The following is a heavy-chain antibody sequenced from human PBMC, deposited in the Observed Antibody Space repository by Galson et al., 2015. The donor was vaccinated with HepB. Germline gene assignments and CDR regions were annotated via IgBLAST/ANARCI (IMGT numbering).Heavy chain of an antibody. D-gene: IGHD2-2*02. CDR1: GDSVSSDSAA. J-gene: IGHJ6*02. Sequence: CAISGDSVSSDSAAWNWIRQSPSRGLEWLGRTYYRSKWYNDYAVSVKSRITINPDTSKNQFSLQLNSVTPEDTAVYYCARDLRSRIVVVPAAIAYYGMDVWGQGTTVTVSS. V-gene: IGHV6-1*01. CDR3: ARDLRSRIVVVPAAIAYYGMDV. CDR2: TYYRSKWYN.